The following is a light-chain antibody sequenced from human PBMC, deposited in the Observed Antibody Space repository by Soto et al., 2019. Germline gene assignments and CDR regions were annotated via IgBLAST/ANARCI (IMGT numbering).Light chain of an antibody. J-gene: IGKJ4*01. CDR3: QQRSNWPPD. CDR2: DAS. V-gene: IGKV3-11*01. CDR1: QSVSSY. Sequence: EIVLTQSPATLSLSPGERATLSCRASQSVSSYLAWYQQKPGQAPRLLIYDASNRATVIPARFSGSGSGTDFSLTISSLEPEDFAVYYCQQRSNWPPDVGGGTKVEIK.